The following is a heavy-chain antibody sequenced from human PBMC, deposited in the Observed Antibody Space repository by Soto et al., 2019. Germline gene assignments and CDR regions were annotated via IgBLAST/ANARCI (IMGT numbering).Heavy chain of an antibody. CDR3: ARDYYGSGYYYGMDV. CDR2: IKQDGSEK. V-gene: IGHV3-7*03. D-gene: IGHD3-10*01. J-gene: IGHJ6*02. Sequence: EVQLVESGGGLVQPGGSLRLSCAASGFTFSSYWMSWVRQAPGKGLEWVANIKQDGSEKYYVDSVKGRFTISRDNAKNSLYLQMNSLRAEDTAVYYCARDYYGSGYYYGMDVWGQGTTVTVSS. CDR1: GFTFSSYW.